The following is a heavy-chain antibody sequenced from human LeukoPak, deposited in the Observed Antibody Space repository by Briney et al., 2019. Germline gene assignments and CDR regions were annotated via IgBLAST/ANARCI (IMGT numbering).Heavy chain of an antibody. CDR2: ISGSGGST. CDR1: GFTFSSYA. CDR3: ARMNYVSSGWGAPFDY. D-gene: IGHD1-7*01. J-gene: IGHJ4*02. V-gene: IGHV3-23*01. Sequence: PGRSLRLSCAASGFTFSSYAMHWVRQAPGKGLEWVSAISGSGGSTYYADSVKGRFTISRDNSKNTLYLQMNSLRAEDTAVYYCARMNYVSSGWGAPFDYWGQGTLVTVSS.